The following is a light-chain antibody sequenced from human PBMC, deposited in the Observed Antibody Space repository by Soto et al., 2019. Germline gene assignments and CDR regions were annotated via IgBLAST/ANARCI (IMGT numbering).Light chain of an antibody. CDR2: DDS. V-gene: IGLV3-21*02. CDR1: NIGSKR. J-gene: IGLJ1*01. Sequence: SYELTQPPSVSVAPGQTASISCGGKNIGSKRVHWNQQKPGQAPVLVLFDDSDRPSGIPERFSGFNSGKTATLTISRVEAGDEADYYCQVWDSSSDHYVFGTGTKLTVL. CDR3: QVWDSSSDHYV.